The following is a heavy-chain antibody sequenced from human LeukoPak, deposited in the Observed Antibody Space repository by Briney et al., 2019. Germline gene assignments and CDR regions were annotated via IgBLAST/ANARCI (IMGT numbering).Heavy chain of an antibody. D-gene: IGHD3-10*01. CDR1: GGSFSGYY. J-gene: IGHJ3*02. CDR3: AREWGHYYGSGSYNYGAFDI. Sequence: TSETLSLTCAVYGGSFSGYYWSWIHQPPGKGLEWIWEINHSGSTNYNPSLKSRVTISVDTSKNQFSLMLSSVTAADTAVYYCAREWGHYYGSGSYNYGAFDIWGQGTMVTVSS. CDR2: INHSGST. V-gene: IGHV4-34*01.